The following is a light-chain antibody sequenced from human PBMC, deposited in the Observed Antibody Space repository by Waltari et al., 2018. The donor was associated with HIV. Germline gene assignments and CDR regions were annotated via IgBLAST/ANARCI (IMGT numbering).Light chain of an antibody. CDR3: TSYEGKNNLV. CDR1: STDVPTSNY. Sequence: QSALTQPPSASGSPGQSVTIPCTGTSTDVPTSNYVSWYQQHPGEAPKILIYEVNKRPSGVPDRFSGSKSGNTASLTVSGLQADDEADYYCTSYEGKNNLVFGGGTKLTVL. CDR2: EVN. J-gene: IGLJ2*01. V-gene: IGLV2-8*01.